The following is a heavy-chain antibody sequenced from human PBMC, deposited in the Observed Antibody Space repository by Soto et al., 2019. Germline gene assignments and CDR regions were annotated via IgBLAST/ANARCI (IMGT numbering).Heavy chain of an antibody. J-gene: IGHJ4*02. Sequence: QVQLQESGPGLVKPSQTLSLTCTVSGGSISSGGYYWSWIRQHPGKGLGWVGWIYNSGSTYYNPSSESRVTMSADTSKNPFTLSLGSMTAPDTAVYSCASLCGVVWSITYFDNSGEGALVTV. D-gene: IGHD2-21*01. CDR1: GGSISSGGYY. V-gene: IGHV4-31*03. CDR3: ASLCGVVWSITYFDN. CDR2: IYNSGST.